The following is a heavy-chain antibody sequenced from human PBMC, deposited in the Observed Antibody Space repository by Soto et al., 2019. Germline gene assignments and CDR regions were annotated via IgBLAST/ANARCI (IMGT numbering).Heavy chain of an antibody. CDR3: AKDLGWPRPSYADY. V-gene: IGHV3-23*01. J-gene: IGHJ4*02. D-gene: IGHD5-12*01. CDR2: ISGSGGNT. CDR1: GFPFISYA. Sequence: PGGSLRLSCASSGFPFISYAMSWVRQAPGRGLEWVSTISGSGGNTYYADAVKGRFTITGDSSKNTVYLQMNSLRVDDTATDYCAKDLGWPRPSYADYWGQGIRVTVSS.